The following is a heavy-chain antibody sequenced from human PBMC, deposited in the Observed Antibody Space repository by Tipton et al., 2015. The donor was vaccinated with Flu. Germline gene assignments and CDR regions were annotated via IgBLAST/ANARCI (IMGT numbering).Heavy chain of an antibody. CDR2: IYYNGAT. D-gene: IGHD6-6*01. Sequence: TLSLTCTVSGASINSGGYYWSWLRHRPGRGLEWIGYIYYNGATYYNLSLKSRVTMSLDTSQNQLSLKVNSVTVADTAVYYCAREHPDPTSSARGWFDPWGQGALVTVSS. CDR1: GASINSGGYY. J-gene: IGHJ5*02. CDR3: AREHPDPTSSARGWFDP. V-gene: IGHV4-31*03.